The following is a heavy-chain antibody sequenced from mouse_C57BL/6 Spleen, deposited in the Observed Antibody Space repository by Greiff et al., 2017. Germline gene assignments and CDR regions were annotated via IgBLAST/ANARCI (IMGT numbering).Heavy chain of an antibody. CDR3: ARLHYGSSYGYFDG. Sequence: EVQLQQSGPELVKPGASVKISCKASGYSFTDYNLNWVKQSNGKRLEWIGVINPNYGTTSYNQKFKGKATLTVDQSSSTAYMQLNSLTSEDSAVYYCARLHYGSSYGYFDGWGTGTTVTVSS. D-gene: IGHD1-1*01. V-gene: IGHV1-39*01. CDR2: INPNYGTT. J-gene: IGHJ1*03. CDR1: GYSFTDYN.